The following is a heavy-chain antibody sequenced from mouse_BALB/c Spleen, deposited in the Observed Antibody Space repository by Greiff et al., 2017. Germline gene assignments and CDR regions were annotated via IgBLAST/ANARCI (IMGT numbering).Heavy chain of an antibody. CDR3: DSDGDGYAY. D-gene: IGHD2-3*01. J-gene: IGHJ3*01. Sequence: EVKLVESGGGLVKPGGSLKLSCAASGFTFSSYAMSWVRQTPEKRLEWVAEISSGGSYTYYPDTVTGRFTISRDNAKNTLYLEMSSLRSEDTAMYCCDSDGDGYAYWGQGTLVTVSA. V-gene: IGHV5-9-4*01. CDR2: ISSGGSYT. CDR1: GFTFSSYA.